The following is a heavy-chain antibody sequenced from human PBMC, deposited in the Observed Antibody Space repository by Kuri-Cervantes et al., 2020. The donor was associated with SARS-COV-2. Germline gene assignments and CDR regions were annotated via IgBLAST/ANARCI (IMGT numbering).Heavy chain of an antibody. J-gene: IGHJ4*02. D-gene: IGHD1-26*01. V-gene: IGHV3-48*02. CDR3: ARDSGSHPH. CDR1: GFTFSSYS. CDR2: ISSSGGTI. Sequence: GESLKISCAASGFTFSSYSMHWVRQAPGKGLEWVSHISSSGGTIYYADSVKGRFTITRDNAKSSLYLQMNSLRDEDTAVYYCARDSGSHPHWGQGTLVTVSS.